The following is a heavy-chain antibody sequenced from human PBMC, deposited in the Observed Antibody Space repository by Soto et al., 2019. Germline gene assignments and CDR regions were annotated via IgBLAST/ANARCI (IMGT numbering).Heavy chain of an antibody. CDR3: TTGSNEGY. D-gene: IGHD1-26*01. CDR2: IRTKPEGERT. Sequence: EVQLLESGGGLVKPGGSLSLACAASGFSFSSAWMNWVRQAPGKGLEWVVRIRTKPEGERTVYSPPVKGRFTIWRDDSQTKLYLQITTLKIEDTAVYYCTTGSNEGYWGQGTLVTVSS. CDR1: GFSFSSAW. J-gene: IGHJ4*02. V-gene: IGHV3-15*07.